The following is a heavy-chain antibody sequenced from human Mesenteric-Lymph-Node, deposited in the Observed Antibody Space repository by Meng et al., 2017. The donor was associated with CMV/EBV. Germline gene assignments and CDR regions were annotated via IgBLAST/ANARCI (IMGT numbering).Heavy chain of an antibody. CDR1: GGTISSSSYY. J-gene: IGHJ4*02. CDR3: ARIRCSTVLDY. Sequence: GSLRLSCAVSGGTISSSSYYWGRIRPPPGQGLVWIGSIYYSESNNYNPSLKSLVTMSIDTYKKQFSLKLTSVTAADTAVYYCARIRCSTVLDYWGQGTLVTVSS. CDR2: IYYSESN. D-gene: IGHD2-8*02. V-gene: IGHV4-39*07.